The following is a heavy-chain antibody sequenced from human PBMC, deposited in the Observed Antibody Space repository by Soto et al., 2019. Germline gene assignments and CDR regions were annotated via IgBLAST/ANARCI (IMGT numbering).Heavy chain of an antibody. J-gene: IGHJ6*02. CDR1: GFSLSTSGVG. Sequence: QITLKESGPTLVKPTQTLTLTCTFSGFSLSTSGVGVGWIRQPPGKALEWLALIYWDDDKRYIPSLKIRPTLCKDTSKSQVVLTMTNMEPVDTATYYSAHRGYQLSREVWGQGTTVTVSS. CDR2: IYWDDDK. CDR3: AHRGYQLSREV. V-gene: IGHV2-5*02. D-gene: IGHD2-2*01.